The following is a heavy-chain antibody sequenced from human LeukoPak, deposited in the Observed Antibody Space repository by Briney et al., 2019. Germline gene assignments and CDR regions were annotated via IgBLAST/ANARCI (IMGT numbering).Heavy chain of an antibody. D-gene: IGHD5-12*01. Sequence: GGSLRLSCAASGFTFSSYGMHWVRQAPGKGLEWVAFIRYDGSNKYYADSVKGRFAISRDNSKNTLYLQMNSLRAEDTAVYYCATITIAATPFDYWGQGTLVTVSS. J-gene: IGHJ4*02. CDR2: IRYDGSNK. V-gene: IGHV3-30*02. CDR3: ATITIAATPFDY. CDR1: GFTFSSYG.